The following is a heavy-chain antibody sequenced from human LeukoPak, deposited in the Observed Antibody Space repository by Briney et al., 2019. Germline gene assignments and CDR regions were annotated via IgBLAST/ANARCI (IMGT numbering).Heavy chain of an antibody. CDR3: AGHGSWNSANFDY. CDR2: ISYDGSNK. V-gene: IGHV3-30*03. Sequence: GRSLRLSCAASGFTFSSYGMHWVRQAPGKGLEWVAVISYDGSNKYYADSVKGRFTFTRKNTKNALNPQMNSLIAENTAVYYCAGHGSWNSANFDYWGQGTLVTVSS. CDR1: GFTFSSYG. D-gene: IGHD1-7*01. J-gene: IGHJ4*02.